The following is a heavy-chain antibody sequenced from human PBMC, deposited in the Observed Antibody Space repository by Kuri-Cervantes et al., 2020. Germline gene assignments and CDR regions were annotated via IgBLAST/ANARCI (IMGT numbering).Heavy chain of an antibody. Sequence: ASVKVSCKASGYTFTSYGISWVRQAPGQGLEWMGWISAYNGNTNYAQKLQGRVTMTTGTSTSTAYMELRSLRSDDTAVYYCARGVVVAATNASQLRQYYYYYYGMDVWGQGTTVTVSS. CDR3: ARGVVVAATNASQLRQYYYYYYGMDV. CDR2: ISAYNGNT. D-gene: IGHD2-15*01. V-gene: IGHV1-18*01. CDR1: GYTFTSYG. J-gene: IGHJ6*02.